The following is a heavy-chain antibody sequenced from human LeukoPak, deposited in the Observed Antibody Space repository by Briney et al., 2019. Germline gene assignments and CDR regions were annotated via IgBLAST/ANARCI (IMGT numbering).Heavy chain of an antibody. CDR2: ISSSGSTI. J-gene: IGHJ3*01. Sequence: PGGSLRLSCAASGFTFSSYEMNWVRQAPGKGLEWVSYISSSGSTIYYADSVKGRFTISRDNAKNSMFLQMNSLRPDDMALYYCAKDFGRTGIGSDAFDFWGQGTMVTISS. CDR3: AKDFGRTGIGSDAFDF. V-gene: IGHV3-48*03. CDR1: GFTFSSYE. D-gene: IGHD1-1*01.